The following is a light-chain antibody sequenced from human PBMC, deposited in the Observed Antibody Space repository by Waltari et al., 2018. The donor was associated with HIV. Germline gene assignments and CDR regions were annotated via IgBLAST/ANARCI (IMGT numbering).Light chain of an antibody. V-gene: IGLV3-1*01. Sequence: SYELTQPPSVSVSPGQTATITCSGDKLGDKFPSWYQQKPGQSPVLVIFQDRRFNGTSSGNTATLTISGTQALDEADYYCQAWDSSNVVFGGGTHLTVL. J-gene: IGLJ2*01. CDR2: QDR. CDR3: QAWDSSNVV. CDR1: KLGDKF.